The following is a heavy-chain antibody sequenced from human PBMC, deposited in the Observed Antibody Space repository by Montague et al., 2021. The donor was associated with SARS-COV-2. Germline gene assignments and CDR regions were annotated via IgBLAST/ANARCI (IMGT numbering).Heavy chain of an antibody. CDR1: GGSISSSSYY. CDR3: ARVRRQQLVRLSGMDV. J-gene: IGHJ6*02. V-gene: IGHV4-39*07. CDR2: IYYSGST. Sequence: SETLSLTCTVSGGSISSSSYYWGWIRQPPGKGLEWIGSIYYSGSTXYNPSLKSRVTISVDTSKNQFSLKLSSVTAADTAVYYCARVRRQQLVRLSGMDVWGQGTTVTVSS. D-gene: IGHD6-13*01.